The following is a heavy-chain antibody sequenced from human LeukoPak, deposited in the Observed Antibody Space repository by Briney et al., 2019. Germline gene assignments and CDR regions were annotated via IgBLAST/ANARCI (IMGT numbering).Heavy chain of an antibody. Sequence: GGSLRLSCAASGFTFSSYSMNWVRQAPGKGLEWVSSISSSSYIYYADSVKGRFTISRDNAKNSLYLQMNSLRAEDTAVYYCARENTDSGWDYWGQGTLVTVSS. CDR1: GFTFSSYS. CDR2: ISSSSYI. V-gene: IGHV3-21*01. D-gene: IGHD6-19*01. J-gene: IGHJ4*02. CDR3: ARENTDSGWDY.